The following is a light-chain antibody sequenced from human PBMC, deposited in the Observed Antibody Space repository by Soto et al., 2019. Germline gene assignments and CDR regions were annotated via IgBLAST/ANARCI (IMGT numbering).Light chain of an antibody. CDR3: QQYGSSIT. Sequence: EILLTQSPGTLSLSPGEIATLSCRASQSVSSNYLAWYQQKPGQAPRLLIYGASSRATGIPDRFSGSGSGTDFTLTISRLEPEDFAVYYCQQYGSSITFGQGTRLEIK. CDR1: QSVSSNY. J-gene: IGKJ5*01. CDR2: GAS. V-gene: IGKV3-20*01.